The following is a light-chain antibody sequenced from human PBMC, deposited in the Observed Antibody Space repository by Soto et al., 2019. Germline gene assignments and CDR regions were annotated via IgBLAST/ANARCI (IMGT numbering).Light chain of an antibody. V-gene: IGLV6-57*04. CDR1: SGSIATNY. CDR2: EDH. Sequence: NFMLTQPHSVSDSPGKTVTISCTRSSGSIATNYVQWYQQRPGSAPTTVIYEDHQRPAGVPERFSGSIDSSSNSASLTISGLTTEDEADYYCQSYDSANQVYGGGTKLTVL. J-gene: IGLJ3*02. CDR3: QSYDSANQV.